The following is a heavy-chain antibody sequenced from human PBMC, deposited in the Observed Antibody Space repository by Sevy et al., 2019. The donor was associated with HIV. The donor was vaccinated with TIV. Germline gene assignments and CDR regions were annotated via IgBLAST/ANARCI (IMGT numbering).Heavy chain of an antibody. CDR2: ISGSGGST. D-gene: IGHD3-22*01. J-gene: IGHJ3*02. CDR1: GFTFTDYA. V-gene: IGHV3-23*01. CDR3: AKDYYAGSGYYPQGAFDI. Sequence: GGSLRLSCAASGFTFTDYAMNWVRQAPGKGLEWVSCISGSGGSTFYADSVKGRFTISRDNSKNTLYLQMNSLRAGDTAVYYCAKDYYAGSGYYPQGAFDIWGQGTMVTVSS.